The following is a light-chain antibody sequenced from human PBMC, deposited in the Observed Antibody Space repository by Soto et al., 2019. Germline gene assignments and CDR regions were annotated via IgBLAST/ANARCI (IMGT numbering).Light chain of an antibody. CDR1: QSVSRW. V-gene: IGKV1-5*01. J-gene: IGKJ1*01. Sequence: DIQMTQSPSTLSASVGDRVTITCRASQSVSRWLAWYQQKPGKAPKFLIYDASSLQSGVPSRFSGSGSGTEFTLTISRLQTEDVATYYCQNFDSATQTFGQGIKLDIK. CDR3: QNFDSATQT. CDR2: DAS.